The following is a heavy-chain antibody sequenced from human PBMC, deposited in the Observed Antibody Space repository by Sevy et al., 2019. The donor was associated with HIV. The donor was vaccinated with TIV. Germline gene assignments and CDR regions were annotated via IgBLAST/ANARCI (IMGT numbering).Heavy chain of an antibody. Sequence: GGSLRLSCAASGFTFRSYAMSWVRQAPGKGLEWVSSISPSGGSTYYADSVKGRFTISRDNFKNTLDLQMTSLRADDTAVYYCAKDSYFDNTLFDYWGQGTLVTVSS. D-gene: IGHD3-22*01. CDR3: AKDSYFDNTLFDY. CDR2: ISPSGGST. CDR1: GFTFRSYA. J-gene: IGHJ4*02. V-gene: IGHV3-23*01.